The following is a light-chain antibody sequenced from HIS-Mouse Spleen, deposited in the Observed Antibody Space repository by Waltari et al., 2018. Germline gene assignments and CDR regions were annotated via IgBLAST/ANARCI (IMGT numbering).Light chain of an antibody. CDR2: EGS. CDR3: SSYTSSSTLGNV. Sequence: QSALTQPASVSGSPGQSIPISCTGTSSDVGSDNLVSWYQQHPGKAPKLMIYEGSKRPSGVSNRFSGSKSGNTASLTISGLQAEDEADYYCSSYTSSSTLGNVFGTGTKVTVL. V-gene: IGLV2-14*02. CDR1: SSDVGSDNL. J-gene: IGLJ1*01.